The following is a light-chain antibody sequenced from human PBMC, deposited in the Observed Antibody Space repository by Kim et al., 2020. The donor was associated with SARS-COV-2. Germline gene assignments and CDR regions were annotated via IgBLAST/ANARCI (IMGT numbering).Light chain of an antibody. Sequence: AIQMTQSPSSLSASVGDRVTITCRASQGIRIDLGWYQQKPGKAPKLLIYAASSLQSGVPSRFSGSVSGTDFTLTISSLQPEDFATYYCLQDYNYPLTFGGGTKVDIK. CDR3: LQDYNYPLT. J-gene: IGKJ4*01. CDR2: AAS. V-gene: IGKV1-6*01. CDR1: QGIRID.